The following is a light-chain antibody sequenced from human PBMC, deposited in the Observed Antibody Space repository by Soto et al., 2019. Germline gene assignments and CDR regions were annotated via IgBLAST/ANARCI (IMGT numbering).Light chain of an antibody. J-gene: IGLJ2*01. Sequence: QPVLTQSPSASASLGASVQLTCTLSSGHSSYAIAWHQQQPEKGPRYLMKLNSDGSHSKGDGIPDRFSGSSSGAERYLTISSLQSEDEADYYCQTWGSGIHVLFGGGTKLTVL. CDR3: QTWGSGIHVL. CDR2: LNSDGSH. CDR1: SGHSSYA. V-gene: IGLV4-69*01.